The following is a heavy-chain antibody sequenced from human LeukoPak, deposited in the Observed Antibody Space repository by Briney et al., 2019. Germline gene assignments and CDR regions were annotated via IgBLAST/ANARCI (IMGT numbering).Heavy chain of an antibody. V-gene: IGHV3-23*01. Sequence: PGGSLRLSCAASGFTFSNAWMNWVRQAPGKGLEWVSAISGSDSRTYYADSVKGRFTISRDNSKNTLYLQMNSLRAEDTAVYYCAKGHHYGSGSYWVWGQGTLVTVSS. CDR3: AKGHHYGSGSYWV. CDR1: GFTFSNAW. CDR2: ISGSDSRT. D-gene: IGHD3-10*01. J-gene: IGHJ4*02.